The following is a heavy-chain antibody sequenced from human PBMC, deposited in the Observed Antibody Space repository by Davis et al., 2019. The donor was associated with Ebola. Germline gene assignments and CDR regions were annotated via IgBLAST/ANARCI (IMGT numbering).Heavy chain of an antibody. CDR1: GYSFSSYW. V-gene: IGHV5-51*01. J-gene: IGHJ6*03. Sequence: GESLKISCKGSGYSFSSYWIAWVRQMPGKGLEWMGIIYPGDSDTRYSPSFQGQVTISADKSTSTVYLQWSSLKASDTAMYYCARRPAVVMGAMDVWGKGATVTVS. CDR2: IYPGDSDT. D-gene: IGHD3-22*01. CDR3: ARRPAVVMGAMDV.